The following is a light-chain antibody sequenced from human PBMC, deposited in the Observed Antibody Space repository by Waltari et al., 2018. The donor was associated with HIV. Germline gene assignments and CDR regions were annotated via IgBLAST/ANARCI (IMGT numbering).Light chain of an antibody. J-gene: IGKJ1*01. CDR2: KVS. Sequence: DIQMTQSPSTLSASVGDRVTITCRASRNIRNWLAWYQQKPVKAPKLLIYKVSTLESGVPSRFSGSGSGTEFTLTISGLQPDDSATYYCQQFNYFWTFGQGTKVEIK. CDR3: QQFNYFWT. V-gene: IGKV1-5*03. CDR1: RNIRNW.